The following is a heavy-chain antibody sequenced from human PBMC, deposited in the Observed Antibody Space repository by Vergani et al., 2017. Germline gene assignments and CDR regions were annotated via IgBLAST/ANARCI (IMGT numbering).Heavy chain of an antibody. Sequence: EVQLLESGGGLVQPGGSLRLSCGASGFTFSSYAMTWVRQAPGKGLEWVSAISGSGGNTFYTDSVKGRFTISRDNSKDTLYLQMNSLRAEDTAVYYCAKVWLATVVTFFDYWGQGTLVTVSS. V-gene: IGHV3-23*01. CDR3: AKVWLATVVTFFDY. CDR1: GFTFSSYA. D-gene: IGHD4-23*01. CDR2: ISGSGGNT. J-gene: IGHJ4*02.